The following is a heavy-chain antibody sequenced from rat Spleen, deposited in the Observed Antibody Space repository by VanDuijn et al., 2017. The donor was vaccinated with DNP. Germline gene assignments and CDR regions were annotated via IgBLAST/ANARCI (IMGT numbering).Heavy chain of an antibody. CDR2: ITYDGSST. V-gene: IGHV5-22*01. D-gene: IGHD1-12*02. J-gene: IGHJ2*01. Sequence: EVQLVESGGGLVQPGRSLKLSCAASGFTFSDYYMAWVRQAPTRGLEWVAYITYDGSSTYYGDSVKGRFTISRDNAKSTLYLQMNSLRSEDMATYYCATHPRIYYYDGSYYPEDYWGQGVMVTVSS. CDR1: GFTFSDYY. CDR3: ATHPRIYYYDGSYYPEDY.